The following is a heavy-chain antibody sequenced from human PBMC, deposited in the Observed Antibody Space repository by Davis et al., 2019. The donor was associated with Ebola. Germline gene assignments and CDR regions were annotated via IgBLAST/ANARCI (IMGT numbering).Heavy chain of an antibody. Sequence: PGGSLRLSCAASGFTFASYAMSWVRQAPGKGLEWISNIVGSGDTANYADSVKGRLTVSRDNSRNTLYLQMNSLGDDDTAIYYCAKEGWERSLAGIEIWGQGTLVTVSS. CDR2: IVGSGDTA. CDR1: GFTFASYA. D-gene: IGHD4-23*01. CDR3: AKEGWERSLAGIEI. J-gene: IGHJ3*02. V-gene: IGHV3-23*01.